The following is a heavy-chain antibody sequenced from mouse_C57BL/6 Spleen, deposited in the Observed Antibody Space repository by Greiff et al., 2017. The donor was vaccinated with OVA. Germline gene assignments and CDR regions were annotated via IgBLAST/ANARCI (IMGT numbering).Heavy chain of an antibody. V-gene: IGHV1-72*01. Sequence: QVQLQQPGAELVKPGASVKLSCKASGYTFPSYWMHWVKQRPGRGLEWIGRIDPNSGGTKYNEKFKSKATLTLDKPSSTAYMQLSSLTSYDSAVYYCARSLGRDYARDYWGQGTSGTVSS. D-gene: IGHD4-1*01. CDR2: IDPNSGGT. CDR3: ARSLGRDYARDY. CDR1: GYTFPSYW. J-gene: IGHJ4*01.